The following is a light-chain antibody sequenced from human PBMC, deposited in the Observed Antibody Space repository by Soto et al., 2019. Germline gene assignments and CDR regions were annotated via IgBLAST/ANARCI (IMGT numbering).Light chain of an antibody. CDR3: GLFTSSGTWV. V-gene: IGLV2-18*01. CDR2: DVT. CDR1: SSDVGDYEH. J-gene: IGLJ3*02. Sequence: QSVLTQPASVSGSPGQSVTISCTVTSSDVGDYEHVSWYQQPPGTAPKLLISDVTNRPSGVSDRFSGSKSGNTPSLTISGLQAEDEADYYCGLFTSSGTWVFGGGTKLTVL.